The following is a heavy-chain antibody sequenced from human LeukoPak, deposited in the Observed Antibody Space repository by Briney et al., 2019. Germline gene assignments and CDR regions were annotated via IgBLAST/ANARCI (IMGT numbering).Heavy chain of an antibody. CDR2: IYYSGST. D-gene: IGHD5-12*01. Sequence: SSETLSLTCTVSGGSISSYYWSWIRQPPGKGLEWIGYIYYSGSTNYNPSLKSRVTISVDTSKNQSSLKLSSVTAADTAVYYCARGATGSGYLEYYFDYWGQGTLVTVSS. J-gene: IGHJ4*02. V-gene: IGHV4-59*01. CDR3: ARGATGSGYLEYYFDY. CDR1: GGSISSYY.